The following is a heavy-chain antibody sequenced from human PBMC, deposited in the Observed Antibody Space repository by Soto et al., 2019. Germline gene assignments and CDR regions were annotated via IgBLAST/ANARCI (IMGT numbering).Heavy chain of an antibody. CDR1: GGSISSSNW. J-gene: IGHJ6*02. V-gene: IGHV4-4*02. Sequence: SETLSLTCAVSGGSISSSNWWSWVRQPPGKGLEWIGEIYHSGSTNYNPSLKSRVTISVDKSKNQFSLKLSSVTAADTAVYYCARARGGYCTNGVCRNGYYYGMDVWGQGTTVTVSS. CDR3: ARARGGYCTNGVCRNGYYYGMDV. CDR2: IYHSGST. D-gene: IGHD2-8*01.